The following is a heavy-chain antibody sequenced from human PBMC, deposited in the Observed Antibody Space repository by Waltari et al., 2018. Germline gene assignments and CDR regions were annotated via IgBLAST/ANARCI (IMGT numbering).Heavy chain of an antibody. D-gene: IGHD3-16*01. CDR2: IYVTGNT. CDR1: GGPISGYY. CDR3: ARGGEYFDP. V-gene: IGHV4-4*07. J-gene: IGHJ5*02. Sequence: QVQLQESGPRLVKPSETLSLTCVVSGGPISGYYWSWIRQAAGKGLEWIVSIYVTGNTAYNPALKRRVTVSADTSKNHVSINRISGTAADTAMYFCARGGEYFDPWGQGTLVIVSS.